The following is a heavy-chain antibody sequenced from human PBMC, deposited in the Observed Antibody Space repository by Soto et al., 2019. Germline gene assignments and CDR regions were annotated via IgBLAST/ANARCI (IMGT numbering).Heavy chain of an antibody. D-gene: IGHD3-22*01. J-gene: IGHJ5*02. CDR2: VNPSGGNT. Sequence: ASVKVSCKASGYTFTSYYMHWVRQAPGQGLEWMGIVNPSGGNTSYAQKLQGRVTMTRDTSTSTAYMELRSLRSDDTAVYYCARDHGSLYDSSGYYPCCGWFDPWGQGTLVTVSS. V-gene: IGHV1-46*01. CDR3: ARDHGSLYDSSGYYPCCGWFDP. CDR1: GYTFTSYY.